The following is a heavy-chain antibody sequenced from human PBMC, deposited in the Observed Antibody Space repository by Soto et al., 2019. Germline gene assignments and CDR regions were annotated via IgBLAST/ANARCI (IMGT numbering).Heavy chain of an antibody. CDR1: GFTFSTYN. V-gene: IGHV3-21*06. CDR2: ITGRSYYI. Sequence: EVQLVESGGGLVKPGGSLTLSGAASGFTFSTYNMKWVRRAPGKGLEWVSSITGRSYYIYYADSVKGRFTISRDNAKNSLYLQMTSLRAEDTAIYYCAREGLEYGDYFDYWGQGILVTVSS. CDR3: AREGLEYGDYFDY. J-gene: IGHJ4*02. D-gene: IGHD4-17*01.